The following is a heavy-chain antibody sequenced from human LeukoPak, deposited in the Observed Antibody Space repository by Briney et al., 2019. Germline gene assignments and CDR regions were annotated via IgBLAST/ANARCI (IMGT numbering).Heavy chain of an antibody. Sequence: GGSLRLSCAASGFTFSHYWMHWVRQAPAKGLVWVSRINSDGSSTSYADSVKGRFTLSRDNSKNTLYLQMNSLRAEDTAVYYCARATYYYDSSGYRDFYFDDWGQGTLVTVSS. CDR2: INSDGSST. J-gene: IGHJ4*02. D-gene: IGHD3-22*01. CDR1: GFTFSHYW. CDR3: ARATYYYDSSGYRDFYFDD. V-gene: IGHV3-74*01.